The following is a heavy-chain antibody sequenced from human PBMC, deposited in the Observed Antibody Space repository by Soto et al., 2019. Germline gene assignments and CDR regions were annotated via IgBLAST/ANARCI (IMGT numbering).Heavy chain of an antibody. CDR3: ARTSPSGRKTSYYYYYCMDV. J-gene: IGHJ6*03. V-gene: IGHV4-34*01. CDR1: GGSFSGYY. Sequence: ETLSLTCAVYGGSFSGYYWSRIRQPPGKGLEWIGEINHSGSTNYNPSLKSRVTISVDTSKNQFSLKLSSVTAADTAVNYCARTSPSGRKTSYYYYYCMDVWGKGTTVTVSS. CDR2: INHSGST. D-gene: IGHD3-10*01.